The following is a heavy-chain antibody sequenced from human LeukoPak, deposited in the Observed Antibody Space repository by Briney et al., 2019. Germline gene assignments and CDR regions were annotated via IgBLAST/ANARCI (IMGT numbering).Heavy chain of an antibody. J-gene: IGHJ4*02. CDR3: ARDRDYGDYNTQDLFVY. V-gene: IGHV1-18*01. Sequence: ASVKVSCKASGYTFTSYGISWVRQAPGQGLEWMGWISAYNGNTNYAQKLQGRVTMTTDTSTSTAYMELRSLRSDDTAVYYCARDRDYGDYNTQDLFVYWGQGALVTVSS. CDR2: ISAYNGNT. CDR1: GYTFTSYG. D-gene: IGHD4-17*01.